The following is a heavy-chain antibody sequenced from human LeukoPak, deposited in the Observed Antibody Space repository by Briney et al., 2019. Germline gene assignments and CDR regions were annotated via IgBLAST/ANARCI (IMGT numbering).Heavy chain of an antibody. D-gene: IGHD5-24*01. V-gene: IGHV3-23*01. CDR3: AKSGYNRFDY. Sequence: GGSLRLSCAVSGFTFSHAWMSWVRQAPGKGLEWVSSISGSGSGGSTYYADSVKGRFTISRGNSKNTLYLQMNSLRAEDTAVYYCAKSGYNRFDYWGQGTLVTVSS. J-gene: IGHJ4*02. CDR1: GFTFSHAW. CDR2: ISGSGSGGST.